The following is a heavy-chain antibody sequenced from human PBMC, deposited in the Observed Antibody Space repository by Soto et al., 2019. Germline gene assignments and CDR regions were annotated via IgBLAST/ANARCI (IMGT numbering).Heavy chain of an antibody. CDR2: ISGYNGNT. D-gene: IGHD1-26*01. V-gene: IGHV1-18*01. CDR1: GYTFTSYG. J-gene: IGHJ4*02. Sequence: APVKVSCKASGYTFTSYGISWVRQAPGQGLEWMGWISGYNGNTKYAQKLQGRVTMTTDTSTSTAYMELRSLRSDDTAVYYCARDLGGQIVDYWGQGTLVTVSS. CDR3: ARDLGGQIVDY.